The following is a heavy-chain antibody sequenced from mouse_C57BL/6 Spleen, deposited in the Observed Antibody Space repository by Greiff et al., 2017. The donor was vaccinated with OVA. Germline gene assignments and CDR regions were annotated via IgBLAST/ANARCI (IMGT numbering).Heavy chain of an antibody. CDR1: GFNIKDYY. J-gene: IGHJ1*03. V-gene: IGHV14-2*01. CDR3: GRGGGLPHWYFDV. CDR2: IDPEDGET. D-gene: IGHD2-2*01. Sequence: VQLQQSGAELVKPGASVKLSCTASGFNIKDYYMHWVKQRTEQGLEWIGRIDPEDGETKYAPKFQGKATITADTSSNPAYLQPSSLTSEDTAVYYCGRGGGLPHWYFDVWGTGATVTVSS.